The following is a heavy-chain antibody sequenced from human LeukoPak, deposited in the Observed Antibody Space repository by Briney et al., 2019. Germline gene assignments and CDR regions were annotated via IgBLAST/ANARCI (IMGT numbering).Heavy chain of an antibody. CDR3: ARLFPSSSWYRPENYYYYYGMDV. Sequence: SETLSLTCAVSGGSISSGGYYWSWIRQPPGKGLEWIGYIYYSGSTNYDPSLKSRVTISVDTSKNQFSLKLSSVTAADTAVYYCARLFPSSSWYRPENYYYYYGMDVWGQGTTVTVSS. D-gene: IGHD6-13*01. CDR2: IYYSGST. J-gene: IGHJ6*02. V-gene: IGHV4-61*08. CDR1: GGSISSGGYY.